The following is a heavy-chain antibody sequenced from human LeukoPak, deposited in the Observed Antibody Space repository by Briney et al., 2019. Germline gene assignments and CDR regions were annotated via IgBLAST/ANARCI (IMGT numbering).Heavy chain of an antibody. CDR1: GFCFTSYA. J-gene: IGHJ4*02. CDR3: AREGPDMTASHFDY. D-gene: IGHD2-21*02. CDR2: IRPSGEAT. Sequence: PGGSLRLSCAASGFCFTSYAMTWVRQVPGKGLEWVSAIRPSGEATFYADSVKGRFTVSRDNSKNTLYLQMNSLRAEDTALYYCAREGPDMTASHFDYWGQGTLVTVSS. V-gene: IGHV3-23*01.